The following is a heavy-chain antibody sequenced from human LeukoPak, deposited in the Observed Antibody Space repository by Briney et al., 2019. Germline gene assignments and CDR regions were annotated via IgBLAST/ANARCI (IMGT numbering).Heavy chain of an antibody. Sequence: GASVKVSCKASGYTFTSYAMHWVRQAPGQRLEWMGWINAGNGNTKYSQKFQGRVTITRDTSASTAYMELSSLRSEDTAVYYCAGPQEDEGYYYGMDVWGQGTTVTVSS. CDR2: INAGNGNT. CDR3: AGPQEDEGYYYGMDV. V-gene: IGHV1-3*01. J-gene: IGHJ6*02. CDR1: GYTFTSYA.